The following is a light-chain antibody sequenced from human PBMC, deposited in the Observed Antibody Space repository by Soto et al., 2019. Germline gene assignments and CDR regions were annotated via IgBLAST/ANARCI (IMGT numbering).Light chain of an antibody. J-gene: IGKJ5*01. CDR1: QSISGN. Sequence: EVVLTQSPDTLSVSPGERATLSCRASQSISGNLAWYQQKRGQAPRLLIYDASTRATDIPARFSVSGSGTDFNLTISSLHSEDFAVYYCQHSYSWPLTFGQGTRLDIK. V-gene: IGKV3D-15*01. CDR2: DAS. CDR3: QHSYSWPLT.